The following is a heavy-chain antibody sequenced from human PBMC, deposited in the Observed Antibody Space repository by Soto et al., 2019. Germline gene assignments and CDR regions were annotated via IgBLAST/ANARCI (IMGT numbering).Heavy chain of an antibody. J-gene: IGHJ4*02. CDR1: GFTFSSYA. CDR2: IGSAGDT. V-gene: IGHV3-13*01. CDR3: ARGYLGSFDY. Sequence: TGGSLRLSCAASGFTFSSYALHWVRQPTGKGLEWVSVIGSAGDTYYPGSVKGRFTISRENAKNSLYLQMNSLRAEDTAVYYCARGYLGSFDYWGQGTLVTVSS. D-gene: IGHD7-27*01.